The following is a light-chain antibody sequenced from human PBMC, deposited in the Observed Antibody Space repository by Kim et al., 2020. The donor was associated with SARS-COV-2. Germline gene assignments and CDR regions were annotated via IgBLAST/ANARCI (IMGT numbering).Light chain of an antibody. Sequence: DIQMTQSPSSLSTSVGDRVTITCRARQNIRRYLNWYQKKPGKAPNLLIYGASSLQSGVPSRFSGSGSGTDFTLTISSLQPEEFATYYCRQSYSIPHTFGQGTKLEI. J-gene: IGKJ2*01. CDR2: GAS. CDR1: QNIRRY. V-gene: IGKV1-39*01. CDR3: RQSYSIPHT.